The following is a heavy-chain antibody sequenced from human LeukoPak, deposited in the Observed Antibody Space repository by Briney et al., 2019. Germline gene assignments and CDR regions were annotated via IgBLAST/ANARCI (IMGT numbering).Heavy chain of an antibody. CDR3: ARLSYYDFWSGPLLQYYFDY. D-gene: IGHD3-3*01. Sequence: GESLQISCKGSGYRFTNYWIGWVRQMPGKGLEWMGIIYPGDSDTRYSPSFQGQVTISADKSISTAYLQWSSLKASDTAMYYCARLSYYDFWSGPLLQYYFDYWGQGTLVTVSS. CDR1: GYRFTNYW. V-gene: IGHV5-51*01. CDR2: IYPGDSDT. J-gene: IGHJ4*02.